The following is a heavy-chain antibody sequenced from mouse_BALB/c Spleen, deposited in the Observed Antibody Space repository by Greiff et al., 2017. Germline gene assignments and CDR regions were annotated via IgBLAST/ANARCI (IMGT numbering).Heavy chain of an antibody. CDR3: ARSLSTMITTGAWFAY. V-gene: IGHV5-17*02. J-gene: IGHJ3*01. CDR2: ISSGSSTI. Sequence: EVQLVESGGGLVQPGGSRKLSCAASGFTFSSFGMHWVRQAPEKGLEWVAYISSGSSTIYYADTVKGRFTISRDNPKNTLFLQMTSLRSEDTAMYYCARSLSTMITTGAWFAYWGQGTLVTVSA. D-gene: IGHD2-4*01. CDR1: GFTFSSFG.